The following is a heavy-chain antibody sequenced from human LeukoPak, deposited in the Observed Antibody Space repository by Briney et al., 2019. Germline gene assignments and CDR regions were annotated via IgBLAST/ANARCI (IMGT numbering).Heavy chain of an antibody. CDR3: ATYRNELRYFDWLSNYYYYGMDV. J-gene: IGHJ6*02. D-gene: IGHD3-9*01. Sequence: ASVKVSCKVSGYTLTELSVHWVRQAPGKGLEWMGGFEPEDGETIYAQKFQGRVTMTEDTSTDTAYMELSSLRSEDTAVYYCATYRNELRYFDWLSNYYYYGMDVWGQGTTVTVSS. CDR1: GYTLTELS. CDR2: FEPEDGET. V-gene: IGHV1-24*01.